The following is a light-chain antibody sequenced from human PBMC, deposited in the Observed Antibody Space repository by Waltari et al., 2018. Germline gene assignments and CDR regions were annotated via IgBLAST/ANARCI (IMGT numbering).Light chain of an antibody. CDR1: QSFSSW. CDR2: EAS. V-gene: IGKV1-5*03. CDR3: QQYNRYPYT. Sequence: DIQMTQSPYTLSASVGDRVTITCRASQSFSSWLAWYQQKPGKAPKLLIYEASTLESGLPSRFSGSGSGTEFTLTISSLQPDDSATYFCQQYNRYPYTFGQGTKLEIK. J-gene: IGKJ2*01.